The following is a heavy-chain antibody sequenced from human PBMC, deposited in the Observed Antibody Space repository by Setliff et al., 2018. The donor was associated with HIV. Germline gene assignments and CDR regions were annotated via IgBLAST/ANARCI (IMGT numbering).Heavy chain of an antibody. CDR3: AKELDCGGDCFAYFDS. V-gene: IGHV3-43*01. Sequence: PGGSLRLSCAASGFTFDDYTMHWVRQAPGKGLEWVSLISWDGGSAYYADSVKGRFTISRDNSKNSLYLQMNSLRTEDTALYYCAKELDCGGDCFAYFDSWGQGTLVTVSS. D-gene: IGHD2-21*02. CDR1: GFTFDDYT. CDR2: ISWDGGSA. J-gene: IGHJ4*02.